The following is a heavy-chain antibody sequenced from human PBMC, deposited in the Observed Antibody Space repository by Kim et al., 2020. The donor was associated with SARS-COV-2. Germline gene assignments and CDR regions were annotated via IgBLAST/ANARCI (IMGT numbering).Heavy chain of an antibody. V-gene: IGHV3-30*04. D-gene: IGHD3-10*01. J-gene: IGHJ5*02. Sequence: GRSLRLSCAASGFTFSSYAMHWVRQAPGKGLEWVAVISYDGSNKYYADSVKGRFTISRDNSKNTLYLQMNSLRAEDTAVYYCARERYYYGARMGWFDPWGQGTLVTVSS. CDR3: ARERYYYGARMGWFDP. CDR2: ISYDGSNK. CDR1: GFTFSSYA.